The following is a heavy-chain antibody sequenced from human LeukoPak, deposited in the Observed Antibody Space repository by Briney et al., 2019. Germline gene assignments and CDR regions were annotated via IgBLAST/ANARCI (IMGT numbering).Heavy chain of an antibody. Sequence: KPSETLSLTCTVSGGSISSYYWSWLRQPAGKGLEWIGRIYTSGGTNYNPSLKSRVTMSLDTSKNQFSLRLSSVTAADTAVYYCARPYCSSSSCSGYYGMDVWGHGTTVTVSS. D-gene: IGHD2-2*01. CDR2: IYTSGGT. J-gene: IGHJ6*02. V-gene: IGHV4-4*07. CDR1: GGSISSYY. CDR3: ARPYCSSSSCSGYYGMDV.